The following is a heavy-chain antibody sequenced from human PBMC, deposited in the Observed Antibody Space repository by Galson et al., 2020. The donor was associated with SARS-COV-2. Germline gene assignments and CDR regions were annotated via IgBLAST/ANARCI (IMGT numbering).Heavy chain of an antibody. V-gene: IGHV4-59*01. Sequence: ASETLSLTCTVSGGPINTYYWSWIRQPPGKGLEWIRYIFYSGATNNNPSLKSPDTISVDTSKNQFSLNLTSVTAADTAVYYCAKTLRGVTPDYWGQGTLVGVSS. CDR3: AKTLRGVTPDY. CDR1: GGPINTYY. J-gene: IGHJ4*02. CDR2: IFYSGAT. D-gene: IGHD3-10*01.